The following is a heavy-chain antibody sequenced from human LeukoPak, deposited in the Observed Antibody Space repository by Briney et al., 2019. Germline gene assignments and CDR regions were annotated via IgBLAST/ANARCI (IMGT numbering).Heavy chain of an antibody. J-gene: IGHJ4*02. V-gene: IGHV3-30-3*01. D-gene: IGHD2-15*01. CDR3: TTDPRIVVVVAADY. CDR1: GFTFSSYA. CDR2: ISYDGSNK. Sequence: PGGSLRLSCAASGFTFSSYAMHWVRQAPGKGLEWVAVISYDGSNKYYADSVKGRFTISRDNSKNTLYLQMNSLKIEDTAVYYCTTDPRIVVVVAADYWGQGALVTVSS.